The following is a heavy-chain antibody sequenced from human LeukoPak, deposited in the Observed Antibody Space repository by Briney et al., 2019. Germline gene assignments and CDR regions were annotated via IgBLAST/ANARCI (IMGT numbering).Heavy chain of an antibody. CDR1: GFTFSSYG. CDR2: IRYDGSNK. D-gene: IGHD1-7*01. J-gene: IGHJ4*02. CDR3: AKDRLELHRNGGELLY. Sequence: QPGGSLRLSCAASGFTFSSYGMHWVRQAPGKGLEGVAFIRYDGSNKYYADSVKGRFTISRDNSKNTLYLQMNSLRAEDTAVYYCAKDRLELHRNGGELLYWGQGTLVTVSS. V-gene: IGHV3-30*02.